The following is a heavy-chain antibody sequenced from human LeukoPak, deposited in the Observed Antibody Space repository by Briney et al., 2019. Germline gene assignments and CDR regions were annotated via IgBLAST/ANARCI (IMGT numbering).Heavy chain of an antibody. D-gene: IGHD3-22*01. CDR1: GFSFSSNW. Sequence: LPGGSLRLSCAASGFSFSSNWMSWVRQAPGKGLEWVANIKQDGSEKYYVDSVKGRFTISRDNAKNSLYLQMNSLRAEDTAVYYCARDPENLFTMIVHDVFDIWGQGTMVTVSS. CDR3: ARDPENLFTMIVHDVFDI. V-gene: IGHV3-7*01. CDR2: IKQDGSEK. J-gene: IGHJ3*02.